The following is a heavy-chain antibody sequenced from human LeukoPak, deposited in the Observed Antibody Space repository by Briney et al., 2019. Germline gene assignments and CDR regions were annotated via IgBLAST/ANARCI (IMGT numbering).Heavy chain of an antibody. V-gene: IGHV1-18*01. CDR1: GYTFPNYG. CDR3: ARVAPNRRYCSGGTCLNSFDY. Sequence: ASVKVSCKASGYTFPNYGVTWVRQAPGQGLEWMGWISPYNGNTNYAQKLQGRVTMTTDTSTSTAYMELRSLRSDDTAVYYCARVAPNRRYCSGGTCLNSFDYWGQGTLVTVSS. CDR2: ISPYNGNT. D-gene: IGHD2-15*01. J-gene: IGHJ4*02.